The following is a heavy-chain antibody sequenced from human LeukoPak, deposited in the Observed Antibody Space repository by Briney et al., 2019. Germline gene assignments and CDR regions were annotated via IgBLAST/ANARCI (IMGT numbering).Heavy chain of an antibody. CDR1: GYTFTSYD. J-gene: IGHJ4*02. CDR3: ARVGVWGVSPYYFDY. D-gene: IGHD3-10*01. Sequence: ASVKVSCKASGYTFTSYDINWVRQATGQGLEWMGWMNPNSGNTGYAQKFQGRVTMTRSTSISTAYMELRSLRSDDTAVYYCARVGVWGVSPYYFDYWGQGTLVTVSS. V-gene: IGHV1-8*01. CDR2: MNPNSGNT.